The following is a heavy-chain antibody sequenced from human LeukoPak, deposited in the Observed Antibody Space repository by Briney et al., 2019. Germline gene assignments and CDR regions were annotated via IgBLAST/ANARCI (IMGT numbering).Heavy chain of an antibody. V-gene: IGHV4-39*01. CDR3: ARQTHISLLWFGESSNFYDY. Sequence: SETLSLTCTVSGGSISSSNYYWGWLRQPPGQGLVWFGSIYYSGSTYYNPSLKSRVTISVDTSKNQFSLKLSSVTAADTAVYYCARQTHISLLWFGESSNFYDYWGQGTLVTVSS. J-gene: IGHJ4*02. D-gene: IGHD3-10*01. CDR2: IYYSGST. CDR1: GGSISSSNYY.